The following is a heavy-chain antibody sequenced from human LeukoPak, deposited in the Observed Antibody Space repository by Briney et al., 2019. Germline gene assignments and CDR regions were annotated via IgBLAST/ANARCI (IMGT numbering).Heavy chain of an antibody. CDR1: GFSFSTYG. D-gene: IGHD3-22*01. V-gene: IGHV3-30*02. J-gene: IGHJ4*02. Sequence: GGSLRLSCAASGFSFSTYGMHWVRQAPGKRLEWAAFIRYDGSNDYYADSVKGRFTISRDNSKNTLYLQMNSLRAEDTALYYCAKDQSYSDSSGYQYYFVYWGQGTMVTVSS. CDR2: IRYDGSND. CDR3: AKDQSYSDSSGYQYYFVY.